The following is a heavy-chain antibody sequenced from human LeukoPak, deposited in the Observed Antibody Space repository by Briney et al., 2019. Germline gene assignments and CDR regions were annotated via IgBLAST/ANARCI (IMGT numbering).Heavy chain of an antibody. J-gene: IGHJ6*02. CDR1: GYTFTSYG. CDR2: ISAYNGNT. V-gene: IGHV1-18*01. CDR3: ARVGYSSSWYGYYYYGMDV. D-gene: IGHD6-13*01. Sequence: GASVKVSCKASGYTFTSYGISWVRQAPGQGLEWMGWISAYNGNTNYAQKLQGRVTMTTDTSTSTAYMELRSLRSDDTAVYYCARVGYSSSWYGYYYYGMDVWGQGTTVTVSS.